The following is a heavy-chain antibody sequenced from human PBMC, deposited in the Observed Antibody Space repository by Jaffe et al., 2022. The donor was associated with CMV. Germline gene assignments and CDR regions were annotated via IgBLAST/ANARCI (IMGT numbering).Heavy chain of an antibody. CDR1: GGSISSYY. Sequence: QVQLQESGPGLVKPSETLSLTCTVSGGSISSYYWSWIRQPAGKGLEWIGRIYTSGSTNYNPSLKSRVTMSVDTSKNQFSLKLSSVTAADTAVYYCARGEQSIKYYYYGMDVWGQGTTVTVSS. V-gene: IGHV4-4*07. J-gene: IGHJ6*02. CDR3: ARGEQSIKYYYYGMDV. CDR2: IYTSGST. D-gene: IGHD6-6*01.